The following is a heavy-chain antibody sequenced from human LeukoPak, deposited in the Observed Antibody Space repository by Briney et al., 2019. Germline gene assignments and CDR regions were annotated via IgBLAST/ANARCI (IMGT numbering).Heavy chain of an antibody. Sequence: PGRSLRLSCAASGFTFSSYAMHWVRQAPGQGLEWMGINNPSGGSTSYAQKFQGRVTMTRDTSTSTVYMELSSLRSEDTAVYYCARDRPLLVRIHYYDAFDIWGQGTMVTVSS. D-gene: IGHD3-10*01. J-gene: IGHJ3*02. V-gene: IGHV1-46*01. CDR1: GFTFSSYA. CDR2: NNPSGGST. CDR3: ARDRPLLVRIHYYDAFDI.